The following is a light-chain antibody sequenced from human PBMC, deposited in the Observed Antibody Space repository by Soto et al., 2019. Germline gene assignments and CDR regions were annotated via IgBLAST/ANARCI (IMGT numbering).Light chain of an antibody. CDR2: EVT. V-gene: IGLV2-14*01. CDR1: RSDVGAYNY. CDR3: SSFTSRFTFV. J-gene: IGLJ1*01. Sequence: QSGLTQPASVSGSPGQSIAISCTGTRSDVGAYNYVSWYQQHPGKAPKLMISEVTNRPSGVSDRFSGSKSGNTASLTISGLQAEAEADYYCSSFTSRFTFVFGTGTKVTVL.